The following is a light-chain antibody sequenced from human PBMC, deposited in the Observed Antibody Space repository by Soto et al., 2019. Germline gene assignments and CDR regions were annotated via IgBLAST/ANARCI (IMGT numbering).Light chain of an antibody. CDR2: GAS. CDR3: QQYGSSTWT. J-gene: IGKJ1*01. V-gene: IGKV3-20*01. CDR1: QNVRSSS. Sequence: EIVLTQSPSLLSLSPGERATLSCRASQNVRSSSLAWYQQKPGQAPRLLIYGASSRATGIPDRFSGSGSGTDFTLTISRLEPEDFAVYYCQQYGSSTWTFGQGTKVDIK.